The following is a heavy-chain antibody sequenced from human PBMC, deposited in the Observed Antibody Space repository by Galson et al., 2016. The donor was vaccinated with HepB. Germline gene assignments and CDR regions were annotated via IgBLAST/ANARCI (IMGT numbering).Heavy chain of an antibody. V-gene: IGHV3-15*01. J-gene: IGHJ4*02. CDR3: YGHLDY. Sequence: SLRLSCAASGFTFTKAWFTWVRQAPGKGLEWVGRIRPQRDGRTPDYAASVEGRFTISRDDLKNTVYLQMNSLKTEDTALYYCYGHLDYWGRGTLVTVSS. D-gene: IGHD3-10*01. CDR2: IRPQRDGRTP. CDR1: GFTFTKAW.